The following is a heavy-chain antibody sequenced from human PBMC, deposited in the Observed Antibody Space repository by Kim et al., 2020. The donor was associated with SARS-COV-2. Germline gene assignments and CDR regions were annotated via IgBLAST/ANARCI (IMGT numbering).Heavy chain of an antibody. CDR3: AKDINYDILTGYYRDAFDI. CDR2: ISGSGGST. J-gene: IGHJ3*02. D-gene: IGHD3-9*01. CDR1: GFTFSSYA. Sequence: GGSLRLSCAASGFTFSSYAMSWVRQAPGKGLEWVSAISGSGGSTYYADSVKGRFTITRDNSKNPLFLQMNSMRAEGTAVYYCAKDINYDILTGYYRDAFDIWGQGTMVTVSS. V-gene: IGHV3-23*01.